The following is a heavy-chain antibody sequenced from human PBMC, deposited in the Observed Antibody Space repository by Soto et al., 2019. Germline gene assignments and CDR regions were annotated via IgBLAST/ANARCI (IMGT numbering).Heavy chain of an antibody. D-gene: IGHD3-10*01. V-gene: IGHV4-59*01. J-gene: IGHJ4*02. Sequence: SEALSLTCTVSGGTISSYYWSWIRQPPGKGLEWIGYIYYSGSTNYNPSLKSRVTISVDTSKNQFSLKLSSVTAADTAVYYCAVWYVPGYFAYWGQGTLVTGSS. CDR1: GGTISSYY. CDR2: IYYSGST. CDR3: AVWYVPGYFAY.